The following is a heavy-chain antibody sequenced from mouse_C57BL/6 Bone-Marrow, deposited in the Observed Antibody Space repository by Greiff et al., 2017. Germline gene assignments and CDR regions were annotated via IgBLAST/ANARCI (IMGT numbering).Heavy chain of an antibody. CDR3: ARWDWGAWLAD. D-gene: IGHD4-1*01. J-gene: IGHJ3*01. CDR2: INPGSGGT. V-gene: IGHV1-54*01. Sequence: VQLQQSGAELVRPGTSVKVSCKASGYAFTNYLIEWVKQRPGQGLEWIGVINPGSGGTNYNEKFKGKATLTVDKPSSTAYLQLSRLTSEDSAVYFWARWDWGAWLADWGQGTLVTVSA. CDR1: GYAFTNYL.